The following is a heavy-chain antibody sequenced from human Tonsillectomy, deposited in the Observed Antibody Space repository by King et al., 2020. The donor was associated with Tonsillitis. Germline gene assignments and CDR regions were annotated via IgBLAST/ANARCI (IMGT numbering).Heavy chain of an antibody. CDR2: INVGSGGT. V-gene: IGHV1-2*02. CDR3: ARENWFYNY. CDR1: GYTFTDYH. Sequence: LQLVQSGAEVQKPGASVKVSCKTSGYTFTDYHLHWVRQAPGQGLEWVGCINVGSGGTHCAQKFQGRVTMTRDTSSSSAFMDLSRLTSDDTALYYCARENWFYNYWGQGTLVTVSS. J-gene: IGHJ1*01. D-gene: IGHD3-9*01.